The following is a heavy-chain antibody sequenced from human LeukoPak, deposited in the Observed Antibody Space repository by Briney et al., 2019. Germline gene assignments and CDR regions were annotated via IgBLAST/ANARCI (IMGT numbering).Heavy chain of an antibody. CDR2: ISYDGSNK. V-gene: IGHV3-30-3*01. J-gene: IGHJ5*02. CDR3: ARDIDCSGGSCSGRLDP. CDR1: GFTFSSYA. D-gene: IGHD2-15*01. Sequence: GGSLRLSCAASGFTFSSYAMHWVRQAPGKGLEGGAVISYDGSNKYYADSVKGRFTISRDNSKNTLYLQMNSLRAEDTAVYYCARDIDCSGGSCSGRLDPWGQGTLVTVSS.